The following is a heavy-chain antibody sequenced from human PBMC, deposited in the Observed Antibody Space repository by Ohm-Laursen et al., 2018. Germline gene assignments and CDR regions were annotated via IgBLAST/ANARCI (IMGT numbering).Heavy chain of an antibody. CDR3: ARRGHAFDI. CDR2: IYYSGTT. V-gene: IGHV4-59*11. Sequence: SETLSLTCTVSGAPISTHYWSWIPQPPGKGLEWIGYIYYSGTTNYNPSLKSRVTISLNTSKNQFSLKLSPVTAADTAVYYCARRGHAFDIWGQGTMVTVSS. J-gene: IGHJ3*02. CDR1: GAPISTHY.